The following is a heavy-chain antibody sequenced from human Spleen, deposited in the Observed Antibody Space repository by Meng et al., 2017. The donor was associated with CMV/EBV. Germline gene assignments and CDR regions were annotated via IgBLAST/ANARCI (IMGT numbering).Heavy chain of an antibody. CDR2: INGSGST. D-gene: IGHD3-3*01. J-gene: IGHJ5*02. V-gene: IGHV4-34*01. CDR3: ARAIFEVAHKGGWFDP. CDR1: GGSFSGYC. Sequence: SETLSLTCAVYGGSFSGYCWSWIRQPPGKGLEWIGEINGSGSTSNNPSLESRVTISLDTSKNQFSLKLTSVTAADTAVYYCARAIFEVAHKGGWFDPWGQGTLVTVSS.